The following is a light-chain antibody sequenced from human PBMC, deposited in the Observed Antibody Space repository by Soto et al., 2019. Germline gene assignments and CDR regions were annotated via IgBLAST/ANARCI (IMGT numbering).Light chain of an antibody. Sequence: EIVMTQSPATLSVSPGGRATLSCRASQSVSSYLAWYQQRPGQPPRLLIYGASTRATGIPARFSGSGSGTEFSLTISSLQSEDCAVYYCQQYNTWPPKYTFGQGTKLEIK. CDR1: QSVSSY. CDR2: GAS. J-gene: IGKJ2*01. CDR3: QQYNTWPPKYT. V-gene: IGKV3-15*01.